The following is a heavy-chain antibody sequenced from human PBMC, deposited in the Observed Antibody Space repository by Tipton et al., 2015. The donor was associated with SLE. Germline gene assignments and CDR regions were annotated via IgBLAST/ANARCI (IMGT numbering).Heavy chain of an antibody. CDR1: GFTFSSYA. V-gene: IGHV3-23*01. Sequence: SLRLSCAASGFTFSSYAMSWVRQAPGKGLGWVAAISGSGGSTYYADSGKGRFTISRDNYKNTLYLQMNSLRAEDTAVYYWAKYPVTRDWGQGTLVTVSS. J-gene: IGHJ4*02. D-gene: IGHD2-21*02. CDR3: AKYPVTRD. CDR2: ISGSGGST.